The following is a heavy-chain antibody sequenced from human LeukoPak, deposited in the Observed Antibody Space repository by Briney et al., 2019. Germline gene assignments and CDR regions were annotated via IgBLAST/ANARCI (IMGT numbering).Heavy chain of an antibody. CDR1: GFTFSNAW. CDR2: IKSKTDGGTT. J-gene: IGHJ4*02. Sequence: GGSLRLSCAASGFTFSNAWMSWVRQAPGKGLEWVGRIKSKTDGGTTDYAAPVKGRFTISRDDSKNTLYLQMNSLKTEDTAVYYCTTAYWSIAAAGTKDYWGQGTLVTVSS. CDR3: TTAYWSIAAAGTKDY. V-gene: IGHV3-15*01. D-gene: IGHD6-13*01.